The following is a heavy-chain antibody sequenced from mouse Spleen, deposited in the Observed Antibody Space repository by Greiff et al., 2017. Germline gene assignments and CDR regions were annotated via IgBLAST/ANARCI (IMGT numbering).Heavy chain of an antibody. CDR2: IYPGSGNT. J-gene: IGHJ4*01. CDR3: ARDMDY. Sequence: QVQLQQSGAELVRPGASVKLSCKASGYTFTDYYINWVKQRPGQGLEWIARIYPGSGNTYYNEKFKGKATLTAEKSSSTAYMQLSSLTSEDSAVYFCARDMDYWGQGTSVTVSP. V-gene: IGHV1-76*01. CDR1: GYTFTDYY.